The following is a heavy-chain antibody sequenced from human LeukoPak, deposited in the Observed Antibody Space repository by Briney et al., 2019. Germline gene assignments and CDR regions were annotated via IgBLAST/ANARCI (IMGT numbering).Heavy chain of an antibody. CDR2: IYTSGST. J-gene: IGHJ6*03. CDR3: ARYFSQWLGNYYYYYMDV. Sequence: PSQTLSLTCTVPGGSISSGDYYWSWIRQPPGKGLEWIGRIYTSGSTNYNPSLKSRVTMSVDTSKNQFSLKLSSVTAADTAVYYCARYFSQWLGNYYYYYMDVWGKGTTVTVSS. CDR1: GGSISSGDYY. V-gene: IGHV4-61*02. D-gene: IGHD6-19*01.